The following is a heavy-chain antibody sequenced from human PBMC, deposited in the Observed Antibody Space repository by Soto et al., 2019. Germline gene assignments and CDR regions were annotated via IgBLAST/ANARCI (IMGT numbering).Heavy chain of an antibody. Sequence: QDQLVQSGAEVKKPGSSVKVSCKASGGTFSSHTFSWVRQAPGQGLEWMGRIIPALGTATYAQKFQGRVTITAYDSATTVYMELNSLRSEDTAVYYCARPDFGDYWYFDLWGRGTLVTVSS. J-gene: IGHJ2*01. V-gene: IGHV1-69*08. CDR3: ARPDFGDYWYFDL. CDR2: IIPALGTA. D-gene: IGHD4-17*01. CDR1: GGTFSSHT.